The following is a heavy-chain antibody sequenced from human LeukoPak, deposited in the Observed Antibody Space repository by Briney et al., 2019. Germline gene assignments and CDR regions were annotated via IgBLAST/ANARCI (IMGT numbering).Heavy chain of an antibody. Sequence: SETLSLTFTVSRGSISNSSSYWGWIRQPPGKGLEWIGSVYYAGNTYYNPSLKSRVTISVDTSKNQFSLKLSSVTAADTAVYYCARVSESGYDFWSGTFDYWGQGTLVTVSS. D-gene: IGHD3-3*01. V-gene: IGHV4-39*07. CDR2: VYYAGNT. CDR1: RGSISNSSSY. J-gene: IGHJ4*02. CDR3: ARVSESGYDFWSGTFDY.